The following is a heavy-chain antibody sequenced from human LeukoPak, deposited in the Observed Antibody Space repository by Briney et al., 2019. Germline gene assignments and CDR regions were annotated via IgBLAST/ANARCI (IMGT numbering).Heavy chain of an antibody. V-gene: IGHV3-23*01. D-gene: IGHD3-9*01. J-gene: IGHJ3*02. Sequence: GGSLRLSCAASGFYFANYAMSWVRQAPGKGLEWVSATVGGGSPNTYHADSVKGRFTISRDNSKNTLYLQMNSLRAEDTAVYYCARDGPYDILTGYYGLGAFDIWGQGTMVTVSS. CDR3: ARDGPYDILTGYYGLGAFDI. CDR2: TVGGGSPNT. CDR1: GFYFANYA.